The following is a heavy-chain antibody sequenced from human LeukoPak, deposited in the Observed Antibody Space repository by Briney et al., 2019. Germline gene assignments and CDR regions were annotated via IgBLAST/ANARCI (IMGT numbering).Heavy chain of an antibody. J-gene: IGHJ4*02. CDR3: ARDMNWSYDY. Sequence: GGSLRLSCAISGSSVSSNVMNWVRQAPGKGLEWLSAINSEGDTFYADSVRGRFTISRDDSQDTLYLHMNSLRVEDTAVYFCARDMNWSYDYWGQGTQVTVSS. V-gene: IGHV3-53*01. CDR1: GSSVSSNV. D-gene: IGHD1-1*01. CDR2: INSEGDT.